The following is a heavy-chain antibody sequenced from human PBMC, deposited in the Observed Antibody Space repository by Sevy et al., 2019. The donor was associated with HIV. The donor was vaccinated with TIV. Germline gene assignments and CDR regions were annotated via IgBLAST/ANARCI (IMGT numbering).Heavy chain of an antibody. CDR1: GFSFSRYG. J-gene: IGHJ4*02. V-gene: IGHV3-30*18. CDR3: AKDLFGDYCLCSVDY. D-gene: IGHD4-17*01. Sequence: GGSLRLSCAASGFSFSRYGIHWVRQAPGRGLEWVAVISHDGGTQYYADSVKGRFTVSRYNSKYTAFLEMDSLSTEDTAVYFCAKDLFGDYCLCSVDYWGQGALVTVSS. CDR2: ISHDGGTQ.